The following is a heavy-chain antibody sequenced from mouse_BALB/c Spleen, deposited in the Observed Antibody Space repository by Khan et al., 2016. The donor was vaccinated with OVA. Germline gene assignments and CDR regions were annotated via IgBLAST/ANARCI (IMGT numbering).Heavy chain of an antibody. J-gene: IGHJ2*01. Sequence: EVQLQESGPGLVKPSQSLSLTCTFTGYSLTRDYAWNWVRQFPGNKLEWMGYISYSGSSSYNPSLKSRLSITRHTSKNQFFLKLNTWTTEDTAKYYCAIMISGDYFDYWGQGTTLTVSS. D-gene: IGHD2-4*01. CDR2: ISYSGSS. CDR3: AIMISGDYFDY. CDR1: GYSLTRDYA. V-gene: IGHV3-2*02.